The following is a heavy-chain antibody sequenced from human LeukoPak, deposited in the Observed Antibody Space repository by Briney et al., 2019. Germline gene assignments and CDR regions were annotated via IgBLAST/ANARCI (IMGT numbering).Heavy chain of an antibody. CDR3: ARGSIWDAFDI. D-gene: IGHD6-6*01. J-gene: IGHJ3*02. Sequence: SETLSLTCTVSGGSISSYYWSWIRQPAGKGLEWIGRTYTSGNTNYNPSLKSRVTISVDTSKNQFSLKLSSVTAADTAVYYCARGSIWDAFDIWGQGTMVTVSS. CDR2: TYTSGNT. V-gene: IGHV4-4*07. CDR1: GGSISSYY.